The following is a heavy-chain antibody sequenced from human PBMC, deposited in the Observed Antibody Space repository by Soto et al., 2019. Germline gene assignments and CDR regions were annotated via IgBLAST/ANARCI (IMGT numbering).Heavy chain of an antibody. J-gene: IGHJ3*02. CDR2: ISGSGGST. Sequence: EVQLLESGGGLVQPGGSLRLSCAASGFTFSSYAMSWVRQAPGKGPELVSAISGSGGSTYYADSVKGRFTISGDNSKNTRYLQMNSLRAEDTAVYYCAKPGSSWNDDAFDIWGQGTMVTVSS. CDR3: AKPGSSWNDDAFDI. D-gene: IGHD6-13*01. CDR1: GFTFSSYA. V-gene: IGHV3-23*01.